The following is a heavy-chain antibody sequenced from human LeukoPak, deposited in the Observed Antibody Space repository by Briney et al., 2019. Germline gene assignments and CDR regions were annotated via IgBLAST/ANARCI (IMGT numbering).Heavy chain of an antibody. CDR1: GYTFTGYS. Sequence: GASVKVSCKASGYTFTGYSIQWVRQAPGQGLEWMGWINPNNGGTTSAQNFQGRVTMTRDTSSSTAYMELSRLRSDDTAVYYCARDRGYGSGSYCADYWGQGTLVTVSS. CDR3: ARDRGYGSGSYCADY. J-gene: IGHJ4*02. CDR2: INPNNGGT. V-gene: IGHV1-2*02. D-gene: IGHD3-10*01.